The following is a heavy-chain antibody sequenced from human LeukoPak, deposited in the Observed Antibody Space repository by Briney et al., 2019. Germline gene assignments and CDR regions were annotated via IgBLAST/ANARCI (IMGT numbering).Heavy chain of an antibody. CDR1: GGSISSNNW. CDR2: IYHSGSP. J-gene: IGHJ4*02. CDR3: ARVNINNWHSCDY. D-gene: IGHD1-1*01. Sequence: SETLSLTCAVSGGSISSNNWWGWVRQPPGKGLEWIGEIYHSGSPNYNPSLKSRVTISVDKSRNHFSLNLSPVTAADTAVYYCARVNINNWHSCDYWGQGTPVTVSS. V-gene: IGHV4-4*02.